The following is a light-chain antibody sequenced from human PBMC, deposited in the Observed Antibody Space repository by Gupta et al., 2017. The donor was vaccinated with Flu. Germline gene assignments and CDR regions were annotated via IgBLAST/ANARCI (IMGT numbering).Light chain of an antibody. Sequence: QSALTQPASVSGPPGQSITISCTGTSSDVGNYNLVSWYQQVPGKAHKLMIYEGARRPSGVATRFSGSKSGNTASLTISGLQAEDEADYYGCSYAGIHTFVFGGGTKVTVL. V-gene: IGLV2-23*03. CDR3: CSYAGIHTFV. J-gene: IGLJ2*01. CDR2: EGA. CDR1: SSDVGNYNL.